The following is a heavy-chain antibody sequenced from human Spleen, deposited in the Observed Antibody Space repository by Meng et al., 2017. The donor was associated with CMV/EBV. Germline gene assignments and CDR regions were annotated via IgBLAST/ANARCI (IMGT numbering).Heavy chain of an antibody. V-gene: IGHV3-21*01. J-gene: IGHJ4*02. Sequence: GESLKISCAASGFTFSTYTMNWVRQAPGKGLEWVSSISSGSGYIYYADSVKGRFTISRDNAKNSLHLQMNSLRAEDTAVYYCARSEGTSGWYQYYFDYWGQGTLVTVSS. CDR1: GFTFSTYT. CDR2: ISSGSGYI. CDR3: ARSEGTSGWYQYYFDY. D-gene: IGHD6-19*01.